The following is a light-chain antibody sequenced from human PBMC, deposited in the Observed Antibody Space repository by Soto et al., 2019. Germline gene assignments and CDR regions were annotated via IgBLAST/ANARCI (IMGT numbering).Light chain of an antibody. V-gene: IGKV1-12*01. CDR2: AAS. CDR3: QQSYTPLPT. CDR1: QGISSW. Sequence: ENQITQSPCSVSASVGDRVTITCRASQGISSWLAWYQQKPGKAPKLLIYAASSLQSGVPSRFSGSGSGTDFTLTISSLQPEDFATYYCQQSYTPLPTFGQVTRLEVK. J-gene: IGKJ5*01.